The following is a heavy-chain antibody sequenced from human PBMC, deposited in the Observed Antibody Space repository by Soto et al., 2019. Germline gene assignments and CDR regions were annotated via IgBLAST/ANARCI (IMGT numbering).Heavy chain of an antibody. CDR3: AREFGGDFSAPGAVFDS. CDR1: GYIFTSYG. J-gene: IGHJ4*02. V-gene: IGHV1-18*01. Sequence: ASVKVSCKASGYIFTSYGISWVRQAPGQGLEWMGWISAYNGNTKYAQNLQGRVTLTTDTSTYTAYMELRSLQSDDTAVYYCAREFGGDFSAPGAVFDSWGQGALVTVAS. D-gene: IGHD3-16*01. CDR2: ISAYNGNT.